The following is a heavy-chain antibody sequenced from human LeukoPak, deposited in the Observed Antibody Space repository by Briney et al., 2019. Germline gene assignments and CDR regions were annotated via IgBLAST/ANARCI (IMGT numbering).Heavy chain of an antibody. V-gene: IGHV3-30*04. CDR1: GFTFSSYA. J-gene: IGHJ6*02. D-gene: IGHD3-9*01. CDR3: ARGPVLRYFDWLSYYYYGMDV. CDR2: ISGDGSNK. Sequence: GGSLRLSCAASGFTFSSYAMHWVRQAPGKGLEWGAVISGDGSNKYYADSVKGRFTISRDNSKNTLYLQMNSLRAEDTAVYYCARGPVLRYFDWLSYYYYGMDVWGQGTTVTVSS.